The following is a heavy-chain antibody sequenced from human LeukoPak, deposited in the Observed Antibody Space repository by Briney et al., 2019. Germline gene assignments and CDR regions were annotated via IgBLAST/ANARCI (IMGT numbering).Heavy chain of an antibody. CDR1: GGTFSSYA. CDR2: INPVGGTA. J-gene: IGHJ1*01. D-gene: IGHD2-2*01. CDR3: ARGLGGPAATAEYFQH. V-gene: IGHV1-69*05. Sequence: GASVKLSCTASGGTFSSYAISWVRQAPGQGLEWMGGINPVGGTANCAQKFQGRVRMTTDESTSTAYMELSSLRSEDTAVYYCARGLGGPAATAEYFQHWGQGTLVTVSS.